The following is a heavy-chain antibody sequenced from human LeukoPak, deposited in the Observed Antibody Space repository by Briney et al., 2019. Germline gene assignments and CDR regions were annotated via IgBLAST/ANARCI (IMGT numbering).Heavy chain of an antibody. CDR2: ISSSSSTI. V-gene: IGHV3-48*01. CDR1: GFTFSSYS. CDR3: ASNCGGDCY. J-gene: IGHJ6*04. Sequence: PGGSLRLSCAASGFTFSSYSMNWVRQAPGKGLEWVSYISSSSSTIYYADSVKGRFTISRDNAKNTLYLQMNSLRVEDTAMYYCASNCGGDCYWGKGTTVTVSS. D-gene: IGHD2-21*01.